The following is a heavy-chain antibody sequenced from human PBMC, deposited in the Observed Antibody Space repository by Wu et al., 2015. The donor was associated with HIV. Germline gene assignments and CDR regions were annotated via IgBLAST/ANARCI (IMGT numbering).Heavy chain of an antibody. CDR1: GGTFNSYA. Sequence: QVQLVQSGAEVKKPGSSVKVSCKASGGTFNSYAISWVRQAPGQGLEWMGGIIPIFGTANYAQKFQGRVTITTDESTSTAYMELSSLRSEDTAVYYCARTGKKIPSRYYYGMDVWGQGTTVTVSS. CDR3: ARTGKKIPSRYYYGMDV. V-gene: IGHV1-69*05. J-gene: IGHJ6*02. CDR2: IIPIFGTA. D-gene: IGHD1-14*01.